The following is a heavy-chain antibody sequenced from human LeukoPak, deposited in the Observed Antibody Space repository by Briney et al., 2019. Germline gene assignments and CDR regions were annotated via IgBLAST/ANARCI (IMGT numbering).Heavy chain of an antibody. CDR2: ITSDGGTT. CDR1: GFTFNNYA. V-gene: IGHV3-64D*06. J-gene: IGHJ4*02. CDR3: VKDLTGSGDH. Sequence: PGGSLRLSCSASGFTFNNYAMHWVRQAPGKGLEYVSAITSDGGTTYYGDSVRGRFTISRDNSKNTVYLQMSSLRPEDTAVYYCVKDLTGSGDHWGQGTQVTVSS. D-gene: IGHD3-10*01.